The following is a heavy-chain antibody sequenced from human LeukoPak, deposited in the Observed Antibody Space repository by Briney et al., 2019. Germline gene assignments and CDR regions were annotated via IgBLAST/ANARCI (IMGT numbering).Heavy chain of an antibody. CDR2: ISYDGSNK. Sequence: GGSLRLSCAASGFTFSSYAMHWVRQAPGKGLEWVAVISYDGSNKYYADSVKGRFTISRDNSKSTLYLQMNSLRAEDTAVYYCARCGLRYLDWLSSNYYYYMDVWGKGTTVTISS. CDR1: GFTFSSYA. V-gene: IGHV3-30*04. CDR3: ARCGLRYLDWLSSNYYYYMDV. J-gene: IGHJ6*03. D-gene: IGHD3-9*01.